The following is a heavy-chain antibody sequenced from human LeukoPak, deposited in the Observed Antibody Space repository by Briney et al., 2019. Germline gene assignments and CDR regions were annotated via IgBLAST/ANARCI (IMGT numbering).Heavy chain of an antibody. J-gene: IGHJ4*02. CDR2: ISYDGSNK. CDR1: GFTFSSYG. CDR3: NAYSSGWLGGDY. D-gene: IGHD6-19*01. V-gene: IGHV3-30*03. Sequence: HPGGSLRLSCAASGFTFSSYGMHWVRQAPGKGLEWVAVISYDGSNKYYADSVKGRCTISRDNSKNTLYLQMNSLRAEDTAVYYCNAYSSGWLGGDYWGQGTLVTVSS.